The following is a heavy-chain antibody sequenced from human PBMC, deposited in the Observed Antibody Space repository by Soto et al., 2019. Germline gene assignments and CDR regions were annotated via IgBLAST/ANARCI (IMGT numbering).Heavy chain of an antibody. CDR3: VSSYGSIHFDY. J-gene: IGHJ4*02. CDR2: ISYDGSNK. Sequence: QVQLVESGGGVVQPGRSLRLSCAASGFTFSNYGMHWVRQAPVKGLEWVAVISYDGSNKYYADSVKGRLTISRDNSKNTLSVQMNSLRAEDTAVYYCVSSYGSIHFDYWGQGTLVTVSS. D-gene: IGHD5-18*01. V-gene: IGHV3-30*03. CDR1: GFTFSNYG.